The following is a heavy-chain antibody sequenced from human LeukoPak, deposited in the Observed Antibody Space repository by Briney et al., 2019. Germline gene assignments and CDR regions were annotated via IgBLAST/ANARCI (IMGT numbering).Heavy chain of an antibody. D-gene: IGHD3-10*01. CDR1: GGSISRGSYS. V-gene: IGHV4-39*01. CDR2: IYYSGST. CDR3: VRHEQLLWASFDP. J-gene: IGHJ5*02. Sequence: SETLSLTCTVSGGSISRGSYSWGWIRQPPGKGLEWIGSIYYSGSTYYNPSLKSRVTISIDTSKIHFSLNPNSVTAADTAVYYCVRHEQLLWASFDPWGQGTLVTVSS.